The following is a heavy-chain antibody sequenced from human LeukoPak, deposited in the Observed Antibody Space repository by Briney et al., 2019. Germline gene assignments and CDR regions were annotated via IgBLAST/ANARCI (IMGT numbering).Heavy chain of an antibody. CDR1: GFTFSSYT. CDR3: ARVYYGRVDY. J-gene: IGHJ4*02. Sequence: GGSLRLSCAASGFTFSSYTMNWVRQAPGKGLEWVSAISGSGGSTYYADSVKGRFTISRDNSKNTLYLQMNSLRAEDTAVYYCARVYYGRVDYWGQGTLVTVSS. D-gene: IGHD4-17*01. V-gene: IGHV3-23*01. CDR2: ISGSGGST.